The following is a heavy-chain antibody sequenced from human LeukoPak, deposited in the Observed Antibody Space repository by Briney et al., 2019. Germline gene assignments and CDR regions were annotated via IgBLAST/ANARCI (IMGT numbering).Heavy chain of an antibody. D-gene: IGHD6-13*01. V-gene: IGHV3-64D*08. CDR2: ISTNGDTT. Sequence: GRSLRLSCSASGFIFSTYAMYWVRQAPGKGLEYVSAISTNGDTTYYADSVKGRFTISRDNSKNTLYLQMSSLRTEDTAVYYCVKGPYSSTWPFFDYWGQGTLVTVSS. J-gene: IGHJ4*02. CDR1: GFIFSTYA. CDR3: VKGPYSSTWPFFDY.